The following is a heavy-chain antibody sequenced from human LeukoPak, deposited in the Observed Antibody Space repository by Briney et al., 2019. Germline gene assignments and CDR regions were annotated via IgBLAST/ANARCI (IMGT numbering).Heavy chain of an antibody. CDR1: GFTFSSYS. V-gene: IGHV3-23*01. CDR3: AKDEAHTGEQDC. D-gene: IGHD7-27*01. J-gene: IGHJ4*02. CDR2: ISGSGGST. Sequence: GGSLRLSCAASGFTFSSYSMNWVRQAPGKGLEWVSAISGSGGSTYYADSVKGRFTISRDNSKNTLYLQMNSLRAEDTAVYYCAKDEAHTGEQDCWGQGTLVTVSS.